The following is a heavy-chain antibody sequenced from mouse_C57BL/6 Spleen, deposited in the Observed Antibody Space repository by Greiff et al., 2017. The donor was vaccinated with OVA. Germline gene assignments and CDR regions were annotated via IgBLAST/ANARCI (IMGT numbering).Heavy chain of an antibody. Sequence: QVQLKESGPGLVQPSQSLSITCTVSGFSLTSYGVHWVRQSPGKGLEWLGAIWRGGSTDYNAAFMSRLSITKDNSKSQVFFKMNSLQADDSAICYCAKYAEGYFDVWGTGTTVTVSS. D-gene: IGHD6-5*01. V-gene: IGHV2-5*01. CDR1: GFSLTSYG. CDR2: IWRGGST. J-gene: IGHJ1*03. CDR3: AKYAEGYFDV.